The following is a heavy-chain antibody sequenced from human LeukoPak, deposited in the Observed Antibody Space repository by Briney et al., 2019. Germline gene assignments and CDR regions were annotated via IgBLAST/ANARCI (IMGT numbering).Heavy chain of an antibody. Sequence: GGSLRLSCEASGFTLSSYWMSWVRQAPGKGLEWVGNIKQDGSLKHYGDSVKGRFTISRDNARNSVYMQMNSLRADDTAVYYCARVGERDYSSLWFDYWGQGTLVPVSS. CDR2: IKQDGSLK. D-gene: IGHD6-19*01. CDR3: ARVGERDYSSLWFDY. V-gene: IGHV3-7*01. CDR1: GFTLSSYW. J-gene: IGHJ4*02.